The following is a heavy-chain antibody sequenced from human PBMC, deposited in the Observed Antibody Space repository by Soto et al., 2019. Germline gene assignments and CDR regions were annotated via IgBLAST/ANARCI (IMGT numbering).Heavy chain of an antibody. CDR2: IIPIFGTA. J-gene: IGHJ6*01. Sequence: ASVKVSCKASGGTFSSYAISWVRQAPGQGLEWMGGIIPIFGTANYAQKFQGRVTITADESTSTAYMELSSLRSEDTAVYYCARGMTMVTTQGDYYYYYGMDVWGQGTTVTVSS. CDR3: ARGMTMVTTQGDYYYYYGMDV. V-gene: IGHV1-69*13. D-gene: IGHD4-17*01. CDR1: GGTFSSYA.